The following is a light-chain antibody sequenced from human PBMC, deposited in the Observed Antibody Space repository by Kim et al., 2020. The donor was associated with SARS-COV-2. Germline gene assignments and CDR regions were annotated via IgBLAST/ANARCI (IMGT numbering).Light chain of an antibody. CDR3: QAWHSSTVV. J-gene: IGLJ2*01. CDR2: QDT. CDR1: KLGDKY. Sequence: VAPGQTASITCAGDKLGDKYACWYQQKPGQSPVLVIYQDTKRPSGIPERFSGSHSGNTATLTISETQAMDEADYYCQAWHSSTVVFGGGTQLTVL. V-gene: IGLV3-1*01.